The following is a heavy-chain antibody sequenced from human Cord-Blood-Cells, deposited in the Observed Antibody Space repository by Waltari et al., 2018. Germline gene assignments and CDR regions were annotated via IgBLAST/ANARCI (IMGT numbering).Heavy chain of an antibody. D-gene: IGHD3-10*01. CDR1: GFTFIGSS. CDR2: IRSKANSYAT. V-gene: IGHV3-73*02. J-gene: IGHJ4*02. CDR3: TRHYGYFDY. Sequence: EVQLVESGGGLVQPGGSLKLSCAASGFTFIGSSMPWVRQASGKGLEWVGSIRSKANSYATSYAASVKGRFTISRDDSKNTAYLQMNSLKTEDTAVYYCTRHYGYFDYWGQGTLVTVSS.